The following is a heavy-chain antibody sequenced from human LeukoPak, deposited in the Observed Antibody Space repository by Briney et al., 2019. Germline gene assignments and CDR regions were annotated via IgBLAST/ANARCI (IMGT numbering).Heavy chain of an antibody. V-gene: IGHV4-34*01. D-gene: IGHD6-13*01. CDR1: GGSFSGYY. CDR2: INHSGST. Sequence: PSETLSLTCAVYGGSFSGYYWSWIRQPPGKGLEWIGEINHSGSTNYNPSIKSRVTISIDTSKNQFSLKLSSVTAADTAVYYCARGPGTWYYYWGQGTLVTVSS. CDR3: ARGPGTWYYY. J-gene: IGHJ4*02.